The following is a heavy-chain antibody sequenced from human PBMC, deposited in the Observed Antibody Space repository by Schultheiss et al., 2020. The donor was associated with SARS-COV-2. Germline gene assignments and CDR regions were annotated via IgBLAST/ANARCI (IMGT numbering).Heavy chain of an antibody. CDR2: ISYDGSNK. CDR1: GFTVSSNY. J-gene: IGHJ6*02. CDR3: ARLARLTTVRGGIGYHSMDV. Sequence: GESLKISCAASGFTVSSNYMSWVRQAPGKGLEWVAVISYDGSNKYYADSVKGRFTISRDNSKNTLYLQMNSLRAEDTAVYYCARLARLTTVRGGIGYHSMDVWGQGSTVTVSS. V-gene: IGHV3-30*03. D-gene: IGHD3-10*01.